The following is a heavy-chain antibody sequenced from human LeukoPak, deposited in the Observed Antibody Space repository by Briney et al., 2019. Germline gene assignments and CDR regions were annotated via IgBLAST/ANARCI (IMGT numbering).Heavy chain of an antibody. CDR2: IYYTGST. CDR3: ARIQTGRGYSYGYRSLAADY. Sequence: PSETLSLTCTVSGGSISSYYWSWIRQPPGKGLEWIGYIYYTGSTNYNPSLTSRVTISVDTSKNQFSLKLNSVTAADTAVYYCARIQTGRGYSYGYRSLAADYWGQGTLVTVSS. D-gene: IGHD5-18*01. CDR1: GGSISSYY. J-gene: IGHJ4*02. V-gene: IGHV4-59*13.